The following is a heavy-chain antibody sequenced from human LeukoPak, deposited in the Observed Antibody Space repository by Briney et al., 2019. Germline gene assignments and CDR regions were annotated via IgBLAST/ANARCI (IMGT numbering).Heavy chain of an antibody. D-gene: IGHD2-15*01. Sequence: SETLSLTCAVYGGSLSGYSWSWIRQPPGEGLQWIGEIDESGSINYNPSLKSRVTISVVTTKNQFSLQLSSLTAVDTAVYYCARGHGGLGGMDVWGLGTTVIVS. CDR3: ARGHGGLGGMDV. V-gene: IGHV4-34*01. CDR2: IDESGSI. CDR1: GGSLSGYS. J-gene: IGHJ6*02.